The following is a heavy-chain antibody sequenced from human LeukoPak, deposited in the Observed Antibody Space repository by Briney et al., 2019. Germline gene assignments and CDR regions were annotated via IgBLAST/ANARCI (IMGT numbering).Heavy chain of an antibody. D-gene: IGHD3-10*01. CDR2: ISSSSSYI. CDR3: ARDSHYGSGSYYY. CDR1: GFTFSNHW. Sequence: GGSLRLSCAASGFTFSNHWMSWVRQAPGKGLEWVSSISSSSSYIYYADSVKGRFTISRDNAKNSLYLQMNSLRAEDTAVYYCARDSHYGSGSYYYWGQGTLVTVSS. J-gene: IGHJ4*02. V-gene: IGHV3-21*01.